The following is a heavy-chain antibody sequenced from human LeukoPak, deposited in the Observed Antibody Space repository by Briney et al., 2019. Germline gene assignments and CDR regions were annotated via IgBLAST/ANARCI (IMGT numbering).Heavy chain of an antibody. J-gene: IGHJ4*02. CDR2: IYPGDSDT. V-gene: IGHV5-51*01. D-gene: IGHD2-8*01. CDR3: ARSYCTNGVCYADY. CDR1: GYSFISYW. Sequence: GESLKISCKGSGYSFISYWIGWVRQMPGRGLEWMGIIYPGDSDTRYSPSFQGQVTISADKSISTAYLHWSSLKASDTAMYYCARSYCTNGVCYADYWGQGTLVTVSS.